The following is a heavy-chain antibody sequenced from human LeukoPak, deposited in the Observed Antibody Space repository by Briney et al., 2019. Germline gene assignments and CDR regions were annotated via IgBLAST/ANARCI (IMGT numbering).Heavy chain of an antibody. Sequence: EASVKVSCKASGYTFTSYDINWVRQATGQGLEWMGWMNPNSGNTGYAQKFQGRVTMTRNTSISTAYMELSSLRSEDTAVYYCARGGVYGSGSMPDAFDIWGQGTMVTVSS. CDR2: MNPNSGNT. D-gene: IGHD3-10*01. J-gene: IGHJ3*02. CDR1: GYTFTSYD. V-gene: IGHV1-8*01. CDR3: ARGGVYGSGSMPDAFDI.